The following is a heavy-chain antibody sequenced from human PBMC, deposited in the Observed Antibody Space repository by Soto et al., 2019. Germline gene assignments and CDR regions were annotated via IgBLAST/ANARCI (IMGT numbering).Heavy chain of an antibody. V-gene: IGHV3-23*01. Sequence: GGSLRLSCAASGVTFSSYAMNWVRQAPGKGLEWVSTISDTGGGTFYAGSVKGRFTISRDNSKNTLYLQMHRLRADDSAIYFCAVGRHKTSGSNTWFDPWGRGPQVTVSS. CDR2: ISDTGGGT. J-gene: IGHJ5*02. CDR3: AVGRHKTSGSNTWFDP. D-gene: IGHD1-26*01. CDR1: GVTFSSYA.